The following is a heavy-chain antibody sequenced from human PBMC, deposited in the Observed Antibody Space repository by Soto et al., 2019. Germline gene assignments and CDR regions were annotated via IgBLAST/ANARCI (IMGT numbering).Heavy chain of an antibody. J-gene: IGHJ6*02. V-gene: IGHV3-7*03. CDR2: IKVDGSEE. Sequence: GGSLRLSCGASGFTLSSYWMNWVRQAPGKGLEWVANIKVDGSEEYYVDSVKGRFTISRDNAKNSLYLQMNSLRGEDTAVYYCARAPHGMDVWGQGTTVTVSS. CDR1: GFTLSSYW. CDR3: ARAPHGMDV.